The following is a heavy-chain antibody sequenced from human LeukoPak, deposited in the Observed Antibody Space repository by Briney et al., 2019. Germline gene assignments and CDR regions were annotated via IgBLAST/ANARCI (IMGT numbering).Heavy chain of an antibody. Sequence: GGSLRLSCAASGFTFKNYAMNWVRQDPGEGLEWVSSISGDSSDIYYADSVMGRSTISTDNAKNSVYLQINSLIAEDTAIYYCARMGYSDSSGYDYWGQGTLVTVSS. V-gene: IGHV3-21*01. CDR3: ARMGYSDSSGYDY. J-gene: IGHJ4*02. D-gene: IGHD3-22*01. CDR2: ISGDSSDI. CDR1: GFTFKNYA.